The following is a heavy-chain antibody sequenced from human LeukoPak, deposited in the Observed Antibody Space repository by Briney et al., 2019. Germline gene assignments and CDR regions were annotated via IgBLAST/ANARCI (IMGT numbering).Heavy chain of an antibody. CDR1: GYSISSGSY. V-gene: IGHV4-38-2*01. CDR2: IYHSGST. Sequence: SETLSLTCAVSGYSISSGSYWGWLRPPPGKGLEWIGSIYHSGSTYYNPSLKSRVTISVDTSKNPFSLKLSSVTAAYTAVYYCARCRGWLQSHDAFDIWGQGTMVTVSS. CDR3: ARCRGWLQSHDAFDI. J-gene: IGHJ3*02. D-gene: IGHD5-24*01.